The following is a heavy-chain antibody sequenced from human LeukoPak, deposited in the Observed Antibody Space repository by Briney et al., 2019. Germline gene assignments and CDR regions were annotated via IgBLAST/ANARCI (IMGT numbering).Heavy chain of an antibody. V-gene: IGHV1-18*01. J-gene: IGHJ4*02. CDR1: GYTFTSYG. D-gene: IGHD6-13*01. CDR3: ARDHGIAAAGTVSPFDF. CDR2: ISAYNGNT. Sequence: ASVKVSFKASGYTFTSYGVSWVRQAPGQGVEWMGWISAYNGNTNYAQKFQGRVTMTTDTSTSTAYMELRSLRSDDTAVYYCARDHGIAAAGTVSPFDFWGQGTLVTVSS.